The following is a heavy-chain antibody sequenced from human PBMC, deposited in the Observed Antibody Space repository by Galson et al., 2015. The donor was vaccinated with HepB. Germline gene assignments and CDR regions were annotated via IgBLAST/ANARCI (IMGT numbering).Heavy chain of an antibody. Sequence: SLRLSCAASGFTFSSYAMHWVRQAPGKGLEWVAVISYDGSNKYYADSVKGRFTISRDNSKNTLYLQMNSLRAEDTAVYYCARPPGLLEDAFDIWGQGTMVTVSS. CDR1: GFTFSSYA. J-gene: IGHJ3*02. CDR3: ARPPGLLEDAFDI. CDR2: ISYDGSNK. V-gene: IGHV3-30-3*01. D-gene: IGHD1-26*01.